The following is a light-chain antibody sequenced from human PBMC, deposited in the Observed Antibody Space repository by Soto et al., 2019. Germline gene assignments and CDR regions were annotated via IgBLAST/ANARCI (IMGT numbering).Light chain of an antibody. CDR2: EVS. CDR1: SSDVGDYNY. Sequence: QSALTQPASVSGSPGQSITISCTGTSSDVGDYNYVSWYQQHPGKAPKLMIYEVSNRPSGVSYRFSGSKSGNTASLTISGLQAEDEAYYYCSSYTSSSTWVFGGGTKLTVL. CDR3: SSYTSSSTWV. J-gene: IGLJ3*02. V-gene: IGLV2-14*01.